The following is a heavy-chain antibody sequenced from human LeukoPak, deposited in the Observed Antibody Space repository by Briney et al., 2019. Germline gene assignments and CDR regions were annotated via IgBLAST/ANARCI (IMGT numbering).Heavy chain of an antibody. D-gene: IGHD3-10*01. Sequence: SQTLSLTCAISGDSVSSNDAVWNWIRQSPSRGLEWLGRTYYRSTWVYDYAASVQGRIIINPDTSKNQFSLQLNSVTPEDTAVYYCARENTLVRGTRNPFDYWGQGTLVTVSS. CDR1: GDSVSSNDAV. CDR3: ARENTLVRGTRNPFDY. J-gene: IGHJ4*02. CDR2: TYYRSTWVY. V-gene: IGHV6-1*01.